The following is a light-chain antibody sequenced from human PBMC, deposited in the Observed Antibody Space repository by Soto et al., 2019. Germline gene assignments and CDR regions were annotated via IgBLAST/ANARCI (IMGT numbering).Light chain of an antibody. J-gene: IGKJ5*01. CDR2: GVS. Sequence: IVMTQSPATLSVSPGERATLSCRASQSLSNNLAWYQQKPGQAPRLLIYGVSTRATGIPARFSGSGSGTEFTLTIRSLQPEDIGTYYCQQYANLPITFGQGTRLEIK. V-gene: IGKV3D-15*01. CDR1: QSLSNN. CDR3: QQYANLPIT.